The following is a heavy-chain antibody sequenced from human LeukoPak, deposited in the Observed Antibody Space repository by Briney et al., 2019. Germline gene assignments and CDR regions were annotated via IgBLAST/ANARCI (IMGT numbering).Heavy chain of an antibody. CDR3: ARETYGSGTGN. J-gene: IGHJ4*02. Sequence: PGGSVRLSCAASGFTFSSYSMNWVRQAPGKGLEWVSYISSSGSTIYYADSLKGRFTISRDNTKNSLYLQMNSLRAEDTAMYYCARETYGSGTGNWGQGTLVTVSS. D-gene: IGHD3-10*01. CDR2: ISSSGSTI. CDR1: GFTFSSYS. V-gene: IGHV3-48*04.